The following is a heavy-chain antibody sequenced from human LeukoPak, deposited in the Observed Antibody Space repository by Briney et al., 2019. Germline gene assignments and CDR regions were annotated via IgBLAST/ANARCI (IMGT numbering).Heavy chain of an antibody. CDR3: ARRTSPTDI. J-gene: IGHJ3*02. V-gene: IGHV3-30*03. CDR1: GFTFSSYG. CDR2: ISYDGSNK. Sequence: GGSLRLSCAASGFTFSSYGMHWVRQAPGKGLEWVAVISYDGSNKYYADSVKGRFTISRDNAKNSLYLQMNNLRDEDTAVYYCARRTSPTDIWGQGTMVTVSS.